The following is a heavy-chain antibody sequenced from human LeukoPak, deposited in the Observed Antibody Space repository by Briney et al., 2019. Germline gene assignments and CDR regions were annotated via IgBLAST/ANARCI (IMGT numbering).Heavy chain of an antibody. J-gene: IGHJ4*02. CDR1: GGTFSSYV. Sequence: GASVKVSCKASGGTFSSYVISWVRQAPGQGLEWMGRIIPILGIANYAQKFQGRVTITADKSTSTAYMELSSLRSEDTAVYYCARVLRGEGYFDYWGQGTLVTVSS. CDR2: IIPILGIA. D-gene: IGHD3-10*01. V-gene: IGHV1-69*04. CDR3: ARVLRGEGYFDY.